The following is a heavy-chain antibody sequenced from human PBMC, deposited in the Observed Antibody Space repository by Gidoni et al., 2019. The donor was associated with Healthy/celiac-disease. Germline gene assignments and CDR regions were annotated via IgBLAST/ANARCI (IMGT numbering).Heavy chain of an antibody. Sequence: QVQLVESGGGLVKPGGSLRLSCAASGFTFRDYYMSWIRQAPGKGLEWVSYISSSSSYTNYADSVKGRFTISRDNAKNSLYLQMNSLRAEDTAVYYCATGEPAGVTSKVLLNDYWGQGTLVTVSS. CDR3: ATGEPAGVTSKVLLNDY. CDR1: GFTFRDYY. J-gene: IGHJ4*02. V-gene: IGHV3-11*05. CDR2: ISSSSSYT. D-gene: IGHD4-17*01.